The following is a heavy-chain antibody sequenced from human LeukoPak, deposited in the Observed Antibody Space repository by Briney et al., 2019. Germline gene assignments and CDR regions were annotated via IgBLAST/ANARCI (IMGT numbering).Heavy chain of an antibody. CDR1: GYTFTSYA. V-gene: IGHV7-4-1*02. CDR3: ARAGASAGKPFDY. D-gene: IGHD6-13*01. J-gene: IGHJ4*02. Sequence: ASVKVSCKASGYTFTSYAMNWLRQAPGQGPEWMGWIHTSTGNPTYAQDFRGRFVFSLDTSVSTAYLQISGLKAEDTAVYYCARAGASAGKPFDYWGQGTLVTVSS. CDR2: IHTSTGNP.